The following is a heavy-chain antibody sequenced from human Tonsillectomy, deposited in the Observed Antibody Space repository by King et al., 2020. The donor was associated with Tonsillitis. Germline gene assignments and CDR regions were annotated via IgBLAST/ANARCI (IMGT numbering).Heavy chain of an antibody. CDR1: GFSFSKYG. Sequence: QVQLVESGGGVVQPGRSLRLSCAASGFSFSKYGMHWVRQAPGKGLEWVANIWYDGSKQYYADSVKGRFTISRDNSKNTVSLQMNSLRAGDTAMYYCAREAQYYDFWTGYPPCCAYDPWGQGTLVTVSS. CDR3: AREAQYYDFWTGYPPCCAYDP. CDR2: IWYDGSKQ. V-gene: IGHV3-33*08. J-gene: IGHJ5*02. D-gene: IGHD3-3*01.